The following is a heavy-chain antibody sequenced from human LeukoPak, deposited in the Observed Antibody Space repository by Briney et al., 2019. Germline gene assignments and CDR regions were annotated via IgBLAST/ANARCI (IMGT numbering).Heavy chain of an antibody. D-gene: IGHD3-10*01. CDR3: VGEMVRGVILRRVLEY. V-gene: IGHV1-2*02. CDR2: INPNSGGT. CDR1: VYTVTDYH. J-gene: IGHJ4*02. Sequence: ASVNVSCKASVYTVTDYHMHWVRHAPAQGLEWMGWINPNSGGTNYAQKFPRRVTMNRNTSINTAYLALSKLSSDHTAVCEFVGEMVRGVILRRVLEYWGQATLVTVCS.